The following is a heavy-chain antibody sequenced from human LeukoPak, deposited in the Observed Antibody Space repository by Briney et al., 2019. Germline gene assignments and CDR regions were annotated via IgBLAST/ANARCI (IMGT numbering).Heavy chain of an antibody. Sequence: SETLSLTCVVYGGSFSGYYWSWIRQPPGKGLEWIGEINHSGSTNYNPSLKSRVTISVDTSKNQFSLKLSSVTAADTAVYYCARARDSSGYYYSWFDYWGQGTLVTVSS. J-gene: IGHJ4*02. D-gene: IGHD3-22*01. CDR3: ARARDSSGYYYSWFDY. V-gene: IGHV4-34*01. CDR1: GGSFSGYY. CDR2: INHSGST.